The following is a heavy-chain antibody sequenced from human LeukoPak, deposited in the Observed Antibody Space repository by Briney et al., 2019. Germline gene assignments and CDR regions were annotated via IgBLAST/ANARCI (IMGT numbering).Heavy chain of an antibody. Sequence: SETLSLTCTVSGGSISSSSYYWGWIRQPPGKGLEWIGSIYYSGSTYYNPSLKSRVTISVDTSKNQFSLKRSSVTAADTAVYYCARHSGPYGSSLFDYWGQGTLVTVSS. CDR1: GGSISSSSYY. CDR2: IYYSGST. CDR3: ARHSGPYGSSLFDY. V-gene: IGHV4-39*01. D-gene: IGHD6-13*01. J-gene: IGHJ4*02.